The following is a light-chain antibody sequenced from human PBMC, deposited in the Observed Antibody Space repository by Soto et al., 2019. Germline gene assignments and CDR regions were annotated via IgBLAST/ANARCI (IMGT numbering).Light chain of an antibody. CDR2: GTS. CDR3: QQYDSSPLIA. Sequence: EIVLTQSPGTLSLSPGERATLSCRASQTVSSSYLGWYQQKPGQAPRLLIYGTSSRATGIPDRFSGSGSGTDFTLTISRLEPEEFAVYYCQQYDSSPLIAFGQGTRLEIK. CDR1: QTVSSSY. J-gene: IGKJ5*01. V-gene: IGKV3-20*01.